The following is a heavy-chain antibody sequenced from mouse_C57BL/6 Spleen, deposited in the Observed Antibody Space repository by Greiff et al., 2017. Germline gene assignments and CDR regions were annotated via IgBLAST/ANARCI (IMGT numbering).Heavy chain of an antibody. D-gene: IGHD1-1*01. CDR3: GRSDYGSSYGFAY. CDR2: IDPSDSYT. Sequence: QVQLQQPGAELVMPGASVKLSCKASGYTFTSYWMHWVKQRPGQGLEWIGEIDPSDSYTNYNQKFKGKSTLTVDKSSSTAYMQLSSLTSEDSAVYYGGRSDYGSSYGFAYWGQGTLVTVSA. V-gene: IGHV1-69*01. J-gene: IGHJ3*01. CDR1: GYTFTSYW.